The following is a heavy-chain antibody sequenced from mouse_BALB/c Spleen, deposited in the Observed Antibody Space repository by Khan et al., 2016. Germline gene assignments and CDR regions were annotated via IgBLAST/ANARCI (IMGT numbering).Heavy chain of an antibody. D-gene: IGHD2-5*01. V-gene: IGHV3-8*02. J-gene: IGHJ3*01. CDR1: GDSITSGY. CDR2: ISYSGGT. CDR3: ARSNRNYVCFAF. Sequence: EVQLQESGPSLVKPSQTLSLICSVTGDSITSGYWNWIRKFPGNKLEYMGYISYSGGTYYNPSLKSRFSITRDTSKNQYFLQLNSVTTEDTATYYGARSNRNYVCFAFWGQGTLVTVSA.